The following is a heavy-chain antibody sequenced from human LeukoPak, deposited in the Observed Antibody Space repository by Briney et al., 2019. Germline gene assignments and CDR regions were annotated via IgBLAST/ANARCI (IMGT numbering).Heavy chain of an antibody. CDR1: GYAFTEYA. Sequence: GASVKISCKAYGYAFTEYAVIWVRQAPGQGLEWVGWINTDTGNPTFAQGFTGRFVFSLDTSVSTAYLQISSLKADDIAVYRCARGRRFCTSTTCPNYYYMDVWGKGATVTVSS. V-gene: IGHV7-4-1*02. D-gene: IGHD2-2*01. CDR3: ARGRRFCTSTTCPNYYYMDV. CDR2: INTDTGNP. J-gene: IGHJ6*03.